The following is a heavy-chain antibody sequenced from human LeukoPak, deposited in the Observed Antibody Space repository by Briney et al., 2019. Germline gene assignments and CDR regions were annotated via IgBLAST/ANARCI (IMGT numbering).Heavy chain of an antibody. CDR3: ARRPIFGLLTNAFDI. CDR1: GDSISSGNYY. J-gene: IGHJ3*02. CDR2: IYYSGST. D-gene: IGHD3/OR15-3a*01. Sequence: PSETLSLTCTVSGDSISSGNYYWGWIRQPPGKGLEWIGSIYYSGSTYYNPSLKSRVTISVDTSKNQFSLRLSSVTAADTAVYYCARRPIFGLLTNAFDIWGQGTMVTVSS. V-gene: IGHV4-39*01.